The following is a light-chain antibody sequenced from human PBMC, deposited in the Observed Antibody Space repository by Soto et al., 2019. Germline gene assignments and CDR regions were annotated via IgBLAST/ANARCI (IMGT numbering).Light chain of an antibody. CDR1: QDISNY. CDR3: QQYDNLPIT. J-gene: IGKJ5*01. CDR2: DAS. Sequence: DIQMTQSPSSLSASVGDRVTITCQASQDISNYLNWYQQKPGKAPKLMIYDASNLETRVPSRFSASGSGTDFTFTISSLQTTDIETYYDQQYDNLPITCGQGTRLEIK. V-gene: IGKV1-33*01.